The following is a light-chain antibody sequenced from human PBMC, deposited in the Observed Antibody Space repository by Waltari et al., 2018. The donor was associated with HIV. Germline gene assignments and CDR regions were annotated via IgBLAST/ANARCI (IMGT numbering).Light chain of an antibody. J-gene: IGKJ3*01. CDR3: QQYNNLRVFT. CDR2: DAS. Sequence: DLQMTQSPSSLSASVGDRVTITCQASQDISNYLNWYQQKPGKAPKLLIYDASSLETGVPSRFSGSGSGTDFTFTITSLQPEDIATYYCQQYNNLRVFTFGPGTKVDIK. CDR1: QDISNY. V-gene: IGKV1-33*01.